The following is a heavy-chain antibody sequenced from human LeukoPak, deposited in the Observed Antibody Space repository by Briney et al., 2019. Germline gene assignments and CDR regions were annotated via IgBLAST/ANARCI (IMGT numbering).Heavy chain of an antibody. CDR3: AKTAGDDWYGDY. D-gene: IGHD3-9*01. Sequence: QSGGSLRLSCAASGFTFSSYSMNWVRQAPGKGLEWVSSIGGSTYYADSVKGRFTISRDNSKNTVYLQMNSLRAEDTAVYYCAKTAGDDWYGDYWGQGTLVTVSS. CDR2: IGGST. V-gene: IGHV3-23*01. J-gene: IGHJ4*02. CDR1: GFTFSSYS.